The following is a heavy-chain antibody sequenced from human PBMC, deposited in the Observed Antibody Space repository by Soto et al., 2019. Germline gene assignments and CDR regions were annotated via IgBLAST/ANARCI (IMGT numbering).Heavy chain of an antibody. CDR1: GDSVSSTSTA. D-gene: IGHD6-19*01. V-gene: IGHV6-1*01. CDR3: ARGSYYSGWV. CDR2: TYYRSKWYS. Sequence: SQPLSLTCAISGDSVSSTSTAWSWIRQSPSRGLEWLGRTYYRSKWYSDYAVSVKSRITINPDTSKNQFSLQLKSVTPEDTAVYYCARGSYYSGWVWGQGTLVTVS. J-gene: IGHJ4*02.